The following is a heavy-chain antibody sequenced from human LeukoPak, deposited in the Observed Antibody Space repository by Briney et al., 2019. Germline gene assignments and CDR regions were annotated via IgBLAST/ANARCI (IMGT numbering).Heavy chain of an antibody. CDR2: IIPIFGTA. V-gene: IGHV1-69*06. J-gene: IGHJ4*02. D-gene: IGHD3-10*01. Sequence: SVKVSCKASGYTFTTYGISWVRQAPGQGLEWMGGIIPIFGTANYAQKFQGRVTITADKSTSTAYMELSSLRSEDTAVYYCAREEGSGSYYRYWGQGTLVTVSS. CDR3: AREEGSGSYYRY. CDR1: GYTFTTYG.